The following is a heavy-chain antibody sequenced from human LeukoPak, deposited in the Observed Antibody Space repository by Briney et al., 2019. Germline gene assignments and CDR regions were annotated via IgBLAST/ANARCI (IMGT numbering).Heavy chain of an antibody. Sequence: GGSLRLSCAASGFTFSDYYMSWIRQAPGKGLEWLSYINSSSSYTNYADSVKGRFTISRDNAKNSLYLQMNSLRAEDTAVYYCARDGSGSYGAFDIWGQGTMVTVSS. CDR3: ARDGSGSYGAFDI. CDR1: GFTFSDYY. J-gene: IGHJ3*02. CDR2: INSSSSYT. D-gene: IGHD3-10*01. V-gene: IGHV3-11*05.